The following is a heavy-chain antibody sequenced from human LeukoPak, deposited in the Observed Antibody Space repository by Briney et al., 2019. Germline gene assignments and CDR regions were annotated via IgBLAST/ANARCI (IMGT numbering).Heavy chain of an antibody. Sequence: GRSLRLSCAASGFTFSSYGMHWVRQAPGKGREWVAVISYDGSNKYYADAVKGRFTISRDNFKDTLYLQMNSLRAEDTAVYSCARSSRGGPWYSYGRPFDYWGQGTLVTVSS. V-gene: IGHV3-30*03. CDR1: GFTFSSYG. D-gene: IGHD5-18*01. CDR3: ARSSRGGPWYSYGRPFDY. J-gene: IGHJ4*02. CDR2: ISYDGSNK.